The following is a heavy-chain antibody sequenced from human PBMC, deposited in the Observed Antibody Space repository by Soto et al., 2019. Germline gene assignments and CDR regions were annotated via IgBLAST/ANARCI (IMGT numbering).Heavy chain of an antibody. CDR2: ISYDGSNK. D-gene: IGHD4-17*01. CDR3: AKDPLYGDYYFDY. J-gene: IGHJ4*02. Sequence: GGSLRLSCAASGFTFSSYGMHWVRQAPGKGLEWVAVISYDGSNKYYADSVKGRFTISRDNSKNTLYLQMNSLRAEDTAVYYCAKDPLYGDYYFDYWGQGTLVTVS. CDR1: GFTFSSYG. V-gene: IGHV3-30*18.